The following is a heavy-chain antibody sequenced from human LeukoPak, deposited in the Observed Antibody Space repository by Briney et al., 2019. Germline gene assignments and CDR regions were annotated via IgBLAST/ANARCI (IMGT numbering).Heavy chain of an antibody. D-gene: IGHD6-19*01. CDR2: IHADSGNT. V-gene: IGHV1-3*01. Sequence: ASVKVSCKPSGYTFTRCAVHWVRQAPGQRLEWMGWIHADSGNTKYSQKLQGRVTIARGTSASTIYMELSSLRFEDTAVYFCTIGLAGDWDAFDIWGLGTMVTVSS. J-gene: IGHJ3*02. CDR3: TIGLAGDWDAFDI. CDR1: GYTFTRCA.